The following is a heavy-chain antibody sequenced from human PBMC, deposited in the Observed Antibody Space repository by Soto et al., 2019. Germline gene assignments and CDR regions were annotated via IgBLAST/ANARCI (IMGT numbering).Heavy chain of an antibody. V-gene: IGHV4-34*01. Sequence: SETLSLTCAVYGGSFSGYYWSWIRQPPGKGLEWIGEINHSGSTNYNPALKSRVTISVDTSRNQFSLKLSSVTAADTAVYYCARFRFMVRGVIVRDLWCQGTLVTVFS. CDR1: GGSFSGYY. CDR3: ARFRFMVRGVIVRDL. J-gene: IGHJ4*02. D-gene: IGHD3-10*01. CDR2: INHSGST.